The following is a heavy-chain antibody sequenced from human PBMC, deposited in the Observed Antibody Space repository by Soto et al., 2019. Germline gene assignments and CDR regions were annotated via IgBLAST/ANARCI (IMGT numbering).Heavy chain of an antibody. J-gene: IGHJ4*02. Sequence: GGSLRLSCAASGFTFSSYAMSWVRQAPGKGLEWVSAISGSGGSTYYADSVKGRFTISRDNSKNTLYLQMNSLRAEDTAVYYCAKDLRVIYPRDGYSDYWGQGTLVTVSS. D-gene: IGHD5-12*01. CDR3: AKDLRVIYPRDGYSDY. CDR1: GFTFSSYA. V-gene: IGHV3-23*01. CDR2: ISGSGGST.